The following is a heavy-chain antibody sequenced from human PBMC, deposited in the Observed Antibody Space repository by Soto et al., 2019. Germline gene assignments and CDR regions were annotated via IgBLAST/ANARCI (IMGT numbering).Heavy chain of an antibody. CDR2: ISGSGGST. V-gene: IGHV3-23*01. D-gene: IGHD6-13*01. CDR3: AKKIAAAGNKYYFDY. Sequence: PVGSLRLSCAASGFTFSSYAMSWVRQAPGKGLEWVSAISGSGGSTYYADSVKGRFTISRDNSKNTLYLQMNSLRAEDTAVYYCAKKIAAAGNKYYFDYWGQGTLVTVSS. J-gene: IGHJ4*02. CDR1: GFTFSSYA.